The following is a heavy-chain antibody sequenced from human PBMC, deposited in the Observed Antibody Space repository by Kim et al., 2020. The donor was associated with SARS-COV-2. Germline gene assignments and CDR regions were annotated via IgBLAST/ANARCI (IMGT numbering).Heavy chain of an antibody. D-gene: IGHD3-10*01. CDR2: IYYSGST. V-gene: IGHV4-59*08. J-gene: IGHJ2*01. CDR3: ARLGYYYGSGSPEDL. Sequence: SETLSLTCTVSGGSISSYYWSWIRQPPGKGLEWIGYIYYSGSTNYNPSLKSRVTISVDTSKNQFSLKLSSVTAADTAVYYCARLGYYYGSGSPEDLWGRGTLVTVAS. CDR1: GGSISSYY.